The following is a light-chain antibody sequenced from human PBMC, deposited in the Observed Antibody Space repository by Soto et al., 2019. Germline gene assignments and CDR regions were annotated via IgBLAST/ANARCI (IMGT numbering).Light chain of an antibody. CDR2: DAS. CDR3: QQFNNYPVT. CDR1: QGISHA. Sequence: AIQLTQSPSSLSASIGDRVTITCRASQGISHALAWYQQKPGTAPKLLIYDASSLESGVPSRFSATGSGTDFTLTISSLQPEDFATYYCQQFNNYPVTFGPGTKVDIK. V-gene: IGKV1D-13*01. J-gene: IGKJ3*01.